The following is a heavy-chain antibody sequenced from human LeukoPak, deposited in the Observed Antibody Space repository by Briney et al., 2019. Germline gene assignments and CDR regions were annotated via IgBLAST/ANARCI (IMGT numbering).Heavy chain of an antibody. Sequence: PGGSLRLSCAASGFTVSSNYMSWVRQAPGKGLEWLSYISSTSSAIYYADSLKGRFTISRDNAKNSLYLQMDSLRAEDTAVYYCARVIGSYGDSAYWGQGTLVTVSS. J-gene: IGHJ4*02. V-gene: IGHV3-48*04. CDR3: ARVIGSYGDSAY. CDR1: GFTVSSNY. D-gene: IGHD3-16*01. CDR2: ISSTSSAI.